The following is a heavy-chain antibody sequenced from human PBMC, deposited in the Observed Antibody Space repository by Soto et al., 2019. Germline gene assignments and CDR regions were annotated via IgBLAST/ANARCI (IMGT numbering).Heavy chain of an antibody. D-gene: IGHD3-10*01. J-gene: IGHJ6*02. V-gene: IGHV4-34*01. Sequence: QVQLQQWGAGLLKPSETLSLTCAVYGGSFSGYYWSWIRQPPGKGLEWIGEINHSGSTNYNPSLKGRVTIAVDTSKNQFPLKLSSVTAADTAVYYCARGISIGSGSYAMDVWGQGTTVTVSS. CDR3: ARGISIGSGSYAMDV. CDR2: INHSGST. CDR1: GGSFSGYY.